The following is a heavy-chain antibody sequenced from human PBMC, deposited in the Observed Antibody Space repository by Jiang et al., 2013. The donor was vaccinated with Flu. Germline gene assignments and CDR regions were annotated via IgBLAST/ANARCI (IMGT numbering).Heavy chain of an antibody. CDR1: GYTFTNYI. D-gene: IGHD6-19*01. V-gene: IGHV1-18*01. J-gene: IGHJ5*01. CDR2: ISPYNDNT. CDR3: ARDGQQWLANWFDS. Sequence: GAEVKKPGASVKASCKASGYTFTNYIITWVRQAPGQGLELMGWISPYNDNTNYALKFQDRVSMTTDTSTSTAYMELRNLRSDDTAVYYCARDGQQWLANWFDSWGQGTLVTVSS.